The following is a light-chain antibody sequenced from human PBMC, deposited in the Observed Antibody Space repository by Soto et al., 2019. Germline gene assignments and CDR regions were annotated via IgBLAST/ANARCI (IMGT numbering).Light chain of an antibody. Sequence: NFMLTQPHSVSESPGKTVTISCTSSSGSIASNYVQRYQQRPGSAPTTVIYEDNQRHSGVPDRFSGSIDSSSNSASLTISGLKTEDEADYYCQSYDSSLWVFGGGTQLTVL. J-gene: IGLJ3*02. CDR2: EDN. V-gene: IGLV6-57*02. CDR3: QSYDSSLWV. CDR1: SGSIASNY.